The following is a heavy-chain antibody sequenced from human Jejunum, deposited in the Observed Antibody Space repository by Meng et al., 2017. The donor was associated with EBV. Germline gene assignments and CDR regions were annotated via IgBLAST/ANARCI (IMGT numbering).Heavy chain of an antibody. Sequence: QVQRVRFGAEVKKPGASVKVSCKASGYTFTSNDINWVRQATGQGLEWIGWMNPSSDDTGFAQKFQGRVTVTRDNSINTAYMELSSLTSDDTAVYYCARAVGAAGSMVNFDYWGQGTLVTVSS. CDR3: ARAVGAAGSMVNFDY. CDR2: MNPSSDDT. CDR1: GYTFTSND. V-gene: IGHV1-8*01. D-gene: IGHD6-13*01. J-gene: IGHJ4*02.